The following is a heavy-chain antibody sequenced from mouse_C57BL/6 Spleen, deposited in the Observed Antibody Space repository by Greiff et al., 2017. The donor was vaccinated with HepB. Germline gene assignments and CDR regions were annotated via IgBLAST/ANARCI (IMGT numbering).Heavy chain of an antibody. Sequence: EVQLQESGPGLVKPSQSLSLTCSVTGYSITSGYYWNWIRQFPGNKLEWMGYISYDGSNNYNPSLKNRISITRDTSKNQFFLKLNSVTTEDTATYDCAIYYDYYYYAMDYWGQGTSVTVSS. CDR3: AIYYDYYYYAMDY. CDR1: GYSITSGYY. D-gene: IGHD2-4*01. J-gene: IGHJ4*01. CDR2: ISYDGSN. V-gene: IGHV3-6*01.